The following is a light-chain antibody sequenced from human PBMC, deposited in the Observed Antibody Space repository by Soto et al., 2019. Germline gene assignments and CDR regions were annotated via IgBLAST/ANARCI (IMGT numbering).Light chain of an antibody. Sequence: PGETATLSCRASQSISDYLAWYQQKPDQAPRLLIYDASNRATGIPGRFSGSGSGTDFSLTISSLEAEDFAIYYCQQRSDWPSAFGGGTRVEIK. CDR1: QSISDY. V-gene: IGKV3-11*01. J-gene: IGKJ4*01. CDR3: QQRSDWPSA. CDR2: DAS.